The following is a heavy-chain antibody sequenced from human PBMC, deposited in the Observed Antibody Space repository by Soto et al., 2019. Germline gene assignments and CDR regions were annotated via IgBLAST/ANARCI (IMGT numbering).Heavy chain of an antibody. CDR3: AASSSVAAAGYFKV. J-gene: IGHJ4*02. D-gene: IGHD6-13*01. CDR1: DDLFTNYA. Sequence: VTFSCTATDDLFTNYALNWVRPAAGQGLAWMGRISPLFSTTNYAQKFQGRVTIGADELTTIVYLEVSNLEFEDTAMYYCAASSSVAAAGYFKVWGQGILVTVS. CDR2: ISPLFSTT. V-gene: IGHV1-69*13.